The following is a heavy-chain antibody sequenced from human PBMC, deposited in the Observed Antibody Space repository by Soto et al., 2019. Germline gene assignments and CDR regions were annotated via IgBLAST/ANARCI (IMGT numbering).Heavy chain of an antibody. Sequence: PSETLSLTCTVSGGSISSYYWSWIRQPPGKGLEWIGYIYYSGSTNYNPSLKSRVTMSVNTSKNQFSLKLTSVTAADTAVYYCARVSSGWSSLAYWGQGSLVTVSS. D-gene: IGHD6-19*01. CDR3: ARVSSGWSSLAY. V-gene: IGHV4-59*01. CDR2: IYYSGST. CDR1: GGSISSYY. J-gene: IGHJ4*02.